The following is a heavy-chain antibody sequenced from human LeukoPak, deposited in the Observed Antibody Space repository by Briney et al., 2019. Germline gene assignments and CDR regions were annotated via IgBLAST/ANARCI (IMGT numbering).Heavy chain of an antibody. CDR1: GFTLSNYA. Sequence: PGGSLRLSCAASGFTLSNYAIHWVRQAPGKGLEWVALISYDGSNEYFADSVKGRFTISRDNSKNTLYLQMNSLRAEDTAVYYCARDVKSRYCSSASCSTDYYYYMDVWGKGTTVTVSS. CDR2: ISYDGSNE. D-gene: IGHD2-2*01. CDR3: ARDVKSRYCSSASCSTDYYYYMDV. V-gene: IGHV3-30-3*01. J-gene: IGHJ6*03.